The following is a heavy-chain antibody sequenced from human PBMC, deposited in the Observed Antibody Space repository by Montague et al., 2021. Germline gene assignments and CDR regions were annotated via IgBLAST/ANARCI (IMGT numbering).Heavy chain of an antibody. J-gene: IGHJ4*02. V-gene: IGHV3-48*02. Sequence: SLRLSCAASGFTFSSYSMTWVRQAPGKGLEWLSYISGSRTTIYYADSVKGRFTISRDNANNLLYLQMNSLRDEDTAVYYCTGDGYRGGSDYWGQGTLVIVSS. D-gene: IGHD3-10*01. CDR2: ISGSRTTI. CDR3: TGDGYRGGSDY. CDR1: GFTFSSYS.